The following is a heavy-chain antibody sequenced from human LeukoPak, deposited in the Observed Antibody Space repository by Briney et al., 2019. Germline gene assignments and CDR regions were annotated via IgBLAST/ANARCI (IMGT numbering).Heavy chain of an antibody. CDR2: IKSKTDGGTT. CDR1: GGSISSYY. Sequence: ETLSLTCTVSGGSISSYYWSWVRQAPGKGLEWVGRIKSKTDGGTTDYAAPVKGRFTISRDDSKNTLYLQMNSLKTEDTAVYYCTTESSSWSTSIDYWGQGTLVTVSS. V-gene: IGHV3-15*01. CDR3: TTESSSWSTSIDY. D-gene: IGHD6-13*01. J-gene: IGHJ4*02.